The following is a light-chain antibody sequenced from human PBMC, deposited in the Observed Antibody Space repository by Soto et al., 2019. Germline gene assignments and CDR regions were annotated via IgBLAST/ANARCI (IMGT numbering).Light chain of an antibody. V-gene: IGKV1-8*01. Sequence: IQMTQSPPTLSASVGDRVTISCRASQGISSYLAWYQQKPGKAPKLLIYAASTLQSGVPSRFSGSGSGTDFTLTISCLQSEDFATYYCQQYYSYPRTFGQGTKVDIK. CDR1: QGISSY. CDR3: QQYYSYPRT. J-gene: IGKJ1*01. CDR2: AAS.